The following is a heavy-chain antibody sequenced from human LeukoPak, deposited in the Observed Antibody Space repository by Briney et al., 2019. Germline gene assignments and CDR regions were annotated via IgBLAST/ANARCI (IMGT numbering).Heavy chain of an antibody. CDR2: IHHDGRT. Sequence: GSLRLSCAGSGFTFSSYAMSWVRQAPGKGLEWIGDIHHDGRTKYSPSLKSRVTILLDTSKNEVSLRLTPVTAADTALYFCAREPEPQDYGDTVNAYDLWGQGTMVIVSS. D-gene: IGHD4-17*01. CDR1: GFTFSSYA. J-gene: IGHJ3*01. CDR3: AREPEPQDYGDTVNAYDL. V-gene: IGHV4-34*01.